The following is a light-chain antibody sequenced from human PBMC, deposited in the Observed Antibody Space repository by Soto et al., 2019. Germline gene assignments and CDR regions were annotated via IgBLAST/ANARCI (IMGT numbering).Light chain of an antibody. CDR1: QSINSW. CDR3: QQYHRSPVT. CDR2: KAS. V-gene: IGKV1-5*03. Sequence: DIQMTQSPSTLSAFVGDRVTITCRASQSINSWLAWYQQKPGKAPNLLIYKASNLESGAPSRFSGSGSGTEFTITISSLQPDDFATYYCQQYHRSPVTFGGGTKVEIK. J-gene: IGKJ4*01.